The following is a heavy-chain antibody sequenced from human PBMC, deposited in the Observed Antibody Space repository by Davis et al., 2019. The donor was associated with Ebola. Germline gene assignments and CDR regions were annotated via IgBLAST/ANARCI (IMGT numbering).Heavy chain of an antibody. CDR3: ARDQVVVVPAAIDRYLDY. D-gene: IGHD2-2*02. CDR2: ISSSSSYI. CDR1: GFTFSSYS. J-gene: IGHJ4*02. V-gene: IGHV3-21*01. Sequence: GESLKISCAASGFTFSSYSMNWVRQAPGKGLEWVSSISSSSSYIYYADSVKGRFTISRDNAKNSLYLQMNSLRAEDTAVYYCARDQVVVVPAAIDRYLDYWGQGTLVTVSS.